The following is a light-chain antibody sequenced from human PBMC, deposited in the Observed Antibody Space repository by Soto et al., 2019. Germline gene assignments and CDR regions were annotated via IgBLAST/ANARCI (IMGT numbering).Light chain of an antibody. CDR3: QQLNSYPLT. J-gene: IGKJ4*01. V-gene: IGKV1-9*01. Sequence: DIQLTQSPSFLPASVGDRVSITCRASQGITSFLAWYQQIPGKAPKLLIYTASTLQSGVPPRFSGSGSGTEFTLTISSLQPEDFGTYYCQQLNSYPLTFGGGTRVAI. CDR2: TAS. CDR1: QGITSF.